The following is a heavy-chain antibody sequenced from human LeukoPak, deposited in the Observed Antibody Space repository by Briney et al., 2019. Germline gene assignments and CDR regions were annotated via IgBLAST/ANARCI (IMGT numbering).Heavy chain of an antibody. V-gene: IGHV3-9*03. CDR2: ISWNSGSI. CDR3: AKAGDYGDYVTDFFDY. Sequence: PGGSLRLSCAASGFTFDDYAMHWVRQAPGKGLEWASGISWNSGSIGYADSVKGRFTISRDNAKNSLYLQMNSLRAEDMALYYCAKAGDYGDYVTDFFDYWGQGTLVTVSS. J-gene: IGHJ4*02. D-gene: IGHD4-17*01. CDR1: GFTFDDYA.